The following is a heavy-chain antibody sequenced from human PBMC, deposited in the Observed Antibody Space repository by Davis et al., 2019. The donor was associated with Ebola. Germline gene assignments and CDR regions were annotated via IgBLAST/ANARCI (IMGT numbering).Heavy chain of an antibody. CDR3: ARDVPYYYDSSGYFDY. V-gene: IGHV3-30-3*01. CDR1: GFTFSGYA. CDR2: ISYDGSNK. Sequence: GESLKISCAASGFTFSGYAMHWVRQAPGKGLEWVAVISYDGSNKYYADSVKGRFTISRDNSKNTLYLQMNSLRAEDTAVYYCARDVPYYYDSSGYFDYWGQGTLVTVSS. D-gene: IGHD3-22*01. J-gene: IGHJ4*02.